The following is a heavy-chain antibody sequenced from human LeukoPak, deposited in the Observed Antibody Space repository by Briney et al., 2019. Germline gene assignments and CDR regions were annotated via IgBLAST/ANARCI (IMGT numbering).Heavy chain of an antibody. CDR3: ARDKGLPQAFDI. Sequence: PSETLTLTCTVSGGSISSFYWSWIRQPPGKGLEYIGYISYSETTSYNPSLKSRVTISVDTSKNQFSLKLTSVTAADTAVYYCARDKGLPQAFDIWGQGTMVTVSS. CDR2: ISYSETT. V-gene: IGHV4-59*01. D-gene: IGHD5/OR15-5a*01. CDR1: GGSISSFY. J-gene: IGHJ3*02.